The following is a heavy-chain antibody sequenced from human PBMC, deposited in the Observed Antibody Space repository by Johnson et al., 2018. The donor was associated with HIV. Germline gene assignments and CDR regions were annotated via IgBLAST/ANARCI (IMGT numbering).Heavy chain of an antibody. CDR3: ARDRCGGDCYSSFSAFDI. J-gene: IGHJ3*02. CDR2: ISSSGSPI. D-gene: IGHD2-21*02. V-gene: IGHV3-11*04. Sequence: QVQLVESGGGLVKPGGSLRLSCAASGFTFSDYYMSWIRQAPGKGLEWVSYISSSGSPIYYADSVKGRFTISRDNAKNSLYLRMNSLRAEDTAVYYCARDRCGGDCYSSFSAFDIWGQGTMVTVSS. CDR1: GFTFSDYY.